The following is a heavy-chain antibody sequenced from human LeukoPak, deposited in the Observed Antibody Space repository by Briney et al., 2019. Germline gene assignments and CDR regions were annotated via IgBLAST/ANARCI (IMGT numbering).Heavy chain of an antibody. V-gene: IGHV4-34*01. CDR1: GGSFSGYY. D-gene: IGHD6-13*01. J-gene: IGHJ3*02. Sequence: SEPLSLTCAVYGGSFSGYYWSWIRQPPGKGLEWIGEINHSGSTNYNPSLKSRVTISVDTSKNQFSLKLSSVTAADTAVYYCARANQQLDAFDIWGQGTMVTVSS. CDR2: INHSGST. CDR3: ARANQQLDAFDI.